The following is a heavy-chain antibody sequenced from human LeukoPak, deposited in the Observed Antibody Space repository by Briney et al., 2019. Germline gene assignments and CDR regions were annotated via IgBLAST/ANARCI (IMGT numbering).Heavy chain of an antibody. CDR3: ARAMRYNWNPFDY. CDR1: GYTFTGYY. CDR2: FNPNSGGT. J-gene: IGHJ4*02. Sequence: ASVKVSCTASGYTFTGYYMHWVRQAPGQGLEWMGWFNPNSGGTNYAQKFQGRVTMTRDTSISTAYMELSRLRSDDTAVYYCARAMRYNWNPFDYWGQGTLVSVSS. D-gene: IGHD1-20*01. V-gene: IGHV1-2*02.